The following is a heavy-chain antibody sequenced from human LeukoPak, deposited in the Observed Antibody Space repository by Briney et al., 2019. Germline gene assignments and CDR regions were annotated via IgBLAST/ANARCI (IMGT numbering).Heavy chain of an antibody. CDR3: ARDGRYDFWSGYTI. CDR2: ISSSSSTI. D-gene: IGHD3-3*01. J-gene: IGHJ3*02. Sequence: PGGSLRLSCAASGFTFSSYSMNWVRQAPGKGLEWVSYISSSSSTIYYADSVKGRFTISRDNAKNSLYLQMNSLRAEDTAVYYCARDGRYDFWSGYTIWGQGTMVTVSS. CDR1: GFTFSSYS. V-gene: IGHV3-48*01.